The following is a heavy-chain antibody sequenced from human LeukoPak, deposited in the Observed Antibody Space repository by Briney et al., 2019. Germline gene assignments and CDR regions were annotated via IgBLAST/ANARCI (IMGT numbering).Heavy chain of an antibody. V-gene: IGHV4-31*03. Sequence: PSETLSLTCTVSGGSISSGGYYWSWIRQHPGKGLEWIGYIYYSGSTYYNPSLKSRVTISLHTSKNQFSLRLTSVTAADTAAYYCARRSRSAWYYDSWGQGTLVTVSS. D-gene: IGHD6-19*01. CDR2: IYYSGST. CDR3: ARRSRSAWYYDS. CDR1: GGSISSGGYY. J-gene: IGHJ4*02.